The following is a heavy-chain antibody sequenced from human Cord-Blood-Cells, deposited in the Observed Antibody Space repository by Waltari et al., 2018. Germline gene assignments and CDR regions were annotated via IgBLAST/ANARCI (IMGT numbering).Heavy chain of an antibody. J-gene: IGHJ3*02. D-gene: IGHD3-10*01. CDR2: IIPILGIA. CDR3: AAYYGSGSYWAFDI. CDR1: GVTFSSYA. V-gene: IGHV1-69*10. Sequence: QVQLVQSGAEVKKPGSSVKVSCKASGVTFSSYAISWVRQPPGQGLEWMGGIIPILGIANYAQKFQGRVTITADKSTSTAYMELSSLRSEDTAVYYCAAYYGSGSYWAFDIWGQGTMVTVSS.